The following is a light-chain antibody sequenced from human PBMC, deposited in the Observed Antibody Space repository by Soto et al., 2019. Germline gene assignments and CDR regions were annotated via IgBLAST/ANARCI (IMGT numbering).Light chain of an antibody. CDR3: LLSYSGAYVV. CDR2: DTN. Sequence: AVVTQEPSLTVSPGGTVTLTCGSNTGAVTSGHYPYWFQQKPGQAPRTLIYDTNNKHSWTPARFSGSLLGGKAALTLSGAQPEDEADYYCLLSYSGAYVVFDGGTKLTVL. J-gene: IGLJ2*01. V-gene: IGLV7-46*01. CDR1: TGAVTSGHY.